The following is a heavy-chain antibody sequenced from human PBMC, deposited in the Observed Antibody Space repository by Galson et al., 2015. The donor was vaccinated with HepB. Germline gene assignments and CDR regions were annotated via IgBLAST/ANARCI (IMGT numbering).Heavy chain of an antibody. Sequence: SLRLSCAASGFTFSNAWMNWVRQAPGKGLEWVGRIKSKTDGGTTDYAAPVKGRFTISRDDSKNTLYLQMNSLKTEDTAVYYCTTGVPRMVRGVIITGSFDYWGQGTLVTVSS. CDR3: TTGVPRMVRGVIITGSFDY. V-gene: IGHV3-15*07. CDR1: GFTFSNAW. CDR2: IKSKTDGGTT. J-gene: IGHJ4*02. D-gene: IGHD3-10*01.